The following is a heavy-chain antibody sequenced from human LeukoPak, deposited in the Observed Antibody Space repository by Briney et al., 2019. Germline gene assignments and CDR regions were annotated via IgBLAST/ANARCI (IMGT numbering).Heavy chain of an antibody. D-gene: IGHD3-16*02. V-gene: IGHV3-7*03. Sequence: GGSLRLSCAASGFTFSSYWMSWVRQAPGKGLEWVANIKRDGSEKYYVDSVKGRFTISRDNAKNSLYLQMNSLRAEDTAVYYCARSSMITFGGVIVKAFDIWGQGTMVTVSS. CDR1: GFTFSSYW. J-gene: IGHJ3*02. CDR3: ARSSMITFGGVIVKAFDI. CDR2: IKRDGSEK.